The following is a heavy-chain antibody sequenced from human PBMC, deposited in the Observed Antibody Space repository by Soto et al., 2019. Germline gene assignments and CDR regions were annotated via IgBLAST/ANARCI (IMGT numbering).Heavy chain of an antibody. Sequence: GASVKVSCKASGGTFSNYAFSWVRQAPGQGLEWLGGIMPIFGRADYAQKFRGRVTITADESTSTAHMELSSLRTEDTAVYYCASWLKEAGISGNYYYGMDVWGQGTTVTVS. D-gene: IGHD6-25*01. CDR3: ASWLKEAGISGNYYYGMDV. V-gene: IGHV1-69*13. CDR2: IMPIFGRA. J-gene: IGHJ6*02. CDR1: GGTFSNYA.